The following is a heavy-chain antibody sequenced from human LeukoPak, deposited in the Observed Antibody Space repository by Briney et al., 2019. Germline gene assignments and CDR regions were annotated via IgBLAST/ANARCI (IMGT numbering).Heavy chain of an antibody. CDR3: GRSGIGVAGIGAFNY. V-gene: IGHV3-48*03. CDR1: GFTFSSYE. Sequence: GGSLRLSCVASGFTFSSYEMDWVRQAPGKGLEWVSNIRSGDTNINYADSVTGRFTISRDNAKNSLYLQMNSLRFEDAAVYYWGRSGIGVAGIGAFNYGGRGTLFTVS. J-gene: IGHJ1*01. D-gene: IGHD6-19*01. CDR2: IRSGDTNI.